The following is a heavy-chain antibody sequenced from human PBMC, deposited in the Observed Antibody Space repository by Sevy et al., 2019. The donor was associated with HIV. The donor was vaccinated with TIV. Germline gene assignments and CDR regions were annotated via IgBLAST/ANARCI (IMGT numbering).Heavy chain of an antibody. CDR2: ISYDGSDK. Sequence: GGSLRLSCVASGFAFSNYYAMHWVRQAPGKGLEWVALISYDGSDKYYADSVKGRFTISRDNFKNTLFPQMNSLTTEDTAVYYCARPRANYVDHYFFYAMDVWGQGTTVTVSS. V-gene: IGHV3-30-3*01. D-gene: IGHD4-17*01. J-gene: IGHJ6*02. CDR3: ARPRANYVDHYFFYAMDV. CDR1: GFAFSNYYA.